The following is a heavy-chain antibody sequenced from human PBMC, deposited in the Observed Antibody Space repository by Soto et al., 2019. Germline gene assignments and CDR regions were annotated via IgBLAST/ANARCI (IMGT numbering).Heavy chain of an antibody. Sequence: SVKVSCKASGYPFTTYGINWVRQAPGQGLEWMGWINIYNGDTNYAEKVQGRVTMSTDTSTTTAYMELRSLTSDDTAVYYCARQYSGAYYIYWGQGTLVTVSS. CDR3: ARQYSGAYYIY. CDR2: INIYNGDT. D-gene: IGHD1-26*01. V-gene: IGHV1-18*04. CDR1: GYPFTTYG. J-gene: IGHJ4*02.